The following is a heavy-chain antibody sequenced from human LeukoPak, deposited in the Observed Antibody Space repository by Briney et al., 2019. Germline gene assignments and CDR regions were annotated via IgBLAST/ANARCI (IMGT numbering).Heavy chain of an antibody. CDR1: GYTFTSFA. CDR2: INGGNGKT. V-gene: IGHV1-3*01. J-gene: IGHJ4*02. D-gene: IGHD3-10*01. CDR3: ARVWFGELLYQAFPDY. Sequence: ASVKVSCRASGYTFTSFAMHWVRQAPGQGLEWMGWINGGNGKTKYSQKFQGRVTITRDTSATTAYMELRSLRSDDTAVYYCARVWFGELLYQAFPDYWGQGTLVTVSS.